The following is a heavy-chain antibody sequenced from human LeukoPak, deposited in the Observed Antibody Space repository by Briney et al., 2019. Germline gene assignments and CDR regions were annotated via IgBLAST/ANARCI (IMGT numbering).Heavy chain of an antibody. CDR1: GYTFTGYY. Sequence: ASVKVSCKASGYTFTGYYMHWVRQAPGQGLEWMGWINPNSGGTNYAQKFQGRVTMTRDTSISTAYMELSRLRSDDTAVYYCARVPGKAAAGTLYYFQHWGQGTLVTVSS. V-gene: IGHV1-2*02. CDR3: ARVPGKAAAGTLYYFQH. D-gene: IGHD6-13*01. CDR2: INPNSGGT. J-gene: IGHJ1*01.